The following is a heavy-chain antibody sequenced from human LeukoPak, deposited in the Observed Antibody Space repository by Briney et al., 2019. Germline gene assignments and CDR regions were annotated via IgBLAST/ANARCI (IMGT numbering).Heavy chain of an antibody. D-gene: IGHD2-21*02. CDR3: AQGGHDFNPFYY. Sequence: GGSLRLSCAASGFTFSTYAMGWVRQAPGEGLEWGSSIKGGGGDPFYADSVRGRFTISRDKSKNTLYLQLNSLRAEDTAVYFCAQGGHDFNPFYYWGQGTLVTVSS. CDR1: GFTFSTYA. CDR2: IKGGGGDP. J-gene: IGHJ4*02. V-gene: IGHV3-23*01.